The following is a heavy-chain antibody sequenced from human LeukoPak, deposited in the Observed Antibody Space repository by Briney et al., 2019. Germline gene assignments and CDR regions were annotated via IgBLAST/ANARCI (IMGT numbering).Heavy chain of an antibody. CDR1: GFTFSNNW. CDR2: INSEGSTI. V-gene: IGHV3-74*01. Sequence: GGSLRLSCAASGFTFSNNWMHWVRQAPGKGLVWVSRINSEGSTISYADSVKGRFTISRDNAKNTLYLQMSSLRAEDTAVYYCARGGVPAAFDYWGQGTLVTVS. D-gene: IGHD2-2*01. CDR3: ARGGVPAAFDY. J-gene: IGHJ4*02.